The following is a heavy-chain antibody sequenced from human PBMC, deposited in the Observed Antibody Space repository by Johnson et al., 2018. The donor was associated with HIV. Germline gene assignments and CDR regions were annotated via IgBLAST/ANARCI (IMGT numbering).Heavy chain of an antibody. CDR1: GFTFSSYA. V-gene: IGHV3-64*01. D-gene: IGHD6-6*01. CDR2: ISSNGGST. Sequence: MQLVESGGGLVQPGGSLRLSCAVSGFTFSSYAIHWVRQAPGKGLEYVSAISSNGGSTYYANSVKGRFTISRDNSKNTLYLQMGSLRAEDMAVYYCGREGRGSSSGAFDIWGQGTMVTVSS. J-gene: IGHJ3*02. CDR3: GREGRGSSSGAFDI.